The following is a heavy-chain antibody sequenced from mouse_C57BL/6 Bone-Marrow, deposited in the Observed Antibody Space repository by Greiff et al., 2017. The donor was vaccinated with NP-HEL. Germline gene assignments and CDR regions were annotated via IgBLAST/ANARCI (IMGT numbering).Heavy chain of an antibody. CDR1: GFSLSTFGMG. CDR3: ARGGYYDYDVPFAY. CDR2: IWWDDDK. J-gene: IGHJ3*01. D-gene: IGHD2-4*01. Sequence: QVQLKESGPGILQPSQSLSLTCSFSGFSLSTFGMGVGWIRQPSGKGLEWLAHIWWDDDKYYNPALKSRLTISKDTSKNQVFLKIANVDTADTATYYCARGGYYDYDVPFAYWGQGTLVTVSA. V-gene: IGHV8-8*01.